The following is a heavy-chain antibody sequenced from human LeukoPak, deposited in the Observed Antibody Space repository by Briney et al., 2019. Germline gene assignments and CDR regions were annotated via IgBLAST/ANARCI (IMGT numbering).Heavy chain of an antibody. J-gene: IGHJ3*02. D-gene: IGHD6-19*01. CDR1: GGSISSYY. V-gene: IGHV4-59*01. Sequence: SETLSLTCTVSGGSISSYYWSWIRQPPGKGLEWIGYIYYSGSTNYNPSLKSRVTISVDTSKNQFSLKLSSVTAADTAVYYWARDGPVAGDAFDIWGQGTMVTVSS. CDR2: IYYSGST. CDR3: ARDGPVAGDAFDI.